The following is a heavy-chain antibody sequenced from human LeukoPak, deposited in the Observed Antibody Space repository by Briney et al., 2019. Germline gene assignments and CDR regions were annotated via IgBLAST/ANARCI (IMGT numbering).Heavy chain of an antibody. CDR3: ARAGEGQNWFDP. V-gene: IGHV1-8*03. CDR2: MNPNSGNT. Sequence: ASVKVSCKASGYTFTSYDINWVRQATGQGLEWMGWMNPNSGNTGYAQKFQGRVTITRNTSISTAYMELSSLRSEDTAVYYCARAGEGQNWFDPWGQGTLVTVSS. J-gene: IGHJ5*02. CDR1: GYTFTSYD.